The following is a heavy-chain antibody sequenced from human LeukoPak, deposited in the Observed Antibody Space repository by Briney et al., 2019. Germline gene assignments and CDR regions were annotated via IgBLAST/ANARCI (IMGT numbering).Heavy chain of an antibody. J-gene: IGHJ4*02. CDR3: ARDITPTYYYDSSGDHFDY. D-gene: IGHD3-22*01. CDR2: ISSSSSYI. CDR1: GFTFSDYY. Sequence: GGSLRLSCAASGFTFSDYYMSWIRQAPGKGLEWVSSISSSSSYIYYADSVKGRFTISRDNAKNSLYLQMNSLRAEDTAVYYCARDITPTYYYDSSGDHFDYWGQGTLVTVSS. V-gene: IGHV3-11*06.